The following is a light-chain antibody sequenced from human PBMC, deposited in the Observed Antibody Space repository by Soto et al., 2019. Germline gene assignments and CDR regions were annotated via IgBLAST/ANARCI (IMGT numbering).Light chain of an antibody. J-gene: IGLJ2*01. CDR1: SSNFGAGYD. V-gene: IGLV1-40*01. Sequence: QSALTQPPSVSGAPGQRVTISCTGSSSNFGAGYDVHWYQHLPGTAPKLLIYGNSNRPSGVPDRFSGSKSGTSASLAITGLQAEDESDYYCQSFDSSLSGVVFGGGTKLTVL. CDR3: QSFDSSLSGVV. CDR2: GNS.